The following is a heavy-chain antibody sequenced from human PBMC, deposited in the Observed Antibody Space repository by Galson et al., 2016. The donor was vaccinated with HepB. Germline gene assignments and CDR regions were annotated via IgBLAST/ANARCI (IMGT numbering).Heavy chain of an antibody. Sequence: SLRLSCATSGFTFSSHAMSWVRQAPGKGLEWVSSLSSNGGDTYYADSVKGRFTTSRDTSKNTLYLRMNSLRAEDTALYYCARDRWRAKYSSLYYFDYWGQGTLVAVSS. CDR3: ARDRWRAKYSSLYYFDY. CDR1: GFTFSSHA. CDR2: LSSNGGDT. V-gene: IGHV3-23*01. J-gene: IGHJ4*02. D-gene: IGHD6-19*01.